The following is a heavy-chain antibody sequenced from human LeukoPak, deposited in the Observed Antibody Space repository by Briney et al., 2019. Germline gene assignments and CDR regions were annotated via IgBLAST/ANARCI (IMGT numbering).Heavy chain of an antibody. Sequence: GGSLRLSCAASGFIFCSYAMHGVRQAPGKGLEWVAVISYDGSNKYYADSVKGRFTISRDNSKNTLYLQMNSLRAEDTAVYYCARGREGGYEYYYDCWGQGTLVTVSS. CDR2: ISYDGSNK. CDR3: ARGREGGYEYYYDC. D-gene: IGHD5-12*01. V-gene: IGHV3-30*04. J-gene: IGHJ4*02. CDR1: GFIFCSYA.